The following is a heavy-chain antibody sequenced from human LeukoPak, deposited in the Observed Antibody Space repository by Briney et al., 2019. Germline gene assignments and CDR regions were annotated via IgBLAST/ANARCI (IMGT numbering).Heavy chain of an antibody. CDR2: ISSAGGTT. Sequence: GGSLRLSCSASGFTFRDYPIHWVRQAPGEGLQYVSAISSAGGTTYYADSVRGRFTISRDNSKNTLYFQMSSLRAEDTALYYCVKVGDSGYGEYYQHWGQGTLVTISS. CDR3: VKVGDSGYGEYYQH. V-gene: IGHV3-64D*06. D-gene: IGHD5-12*01. J-gene: IGHJ1*01. CDR1: GFTFRDYP.